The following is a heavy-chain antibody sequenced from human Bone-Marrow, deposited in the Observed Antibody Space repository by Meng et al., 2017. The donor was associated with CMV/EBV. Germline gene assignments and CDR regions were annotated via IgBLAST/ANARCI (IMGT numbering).Heavy chain of an antibody. CDR1: GDSVSSNSAA. Sequence: SETLSLTCAISGDSVSSNSAAWNWIRQSPSRGLEWLGRTNYRSKWYNDYAVSVKSRITINPDTSKNQFSLQLNSVTPEDTAVYYCATTLYSSSSIDYYYYGMDVWGQGTTVTVSS. V-gene: IGHV6-1*01. J-gene: IGHJ6*02. CDR2: TNYRSKWYN. D-gene: IGHD6-13*01. CDR3: ATTLYSSSSIDYYYYGMDV.